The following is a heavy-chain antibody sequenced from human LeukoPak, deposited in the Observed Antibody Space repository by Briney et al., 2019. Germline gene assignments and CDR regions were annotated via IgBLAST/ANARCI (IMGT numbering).Heavy chain of an antibody. D-gene: IGHD1-26*01. CDR1: GYTLTELS. CDR3: VRHIKPAGPWDGMDV. CDR2: FDPEDGET. Sequence: ASVTVSCKVSGYTLTELSMHWVRQAPGKGLEWMGGFDPEDGETIYAQKFQGRVTMTEDTSTDTAYMELSSLRSEDTAVYYCVRHIKPAGPWDGMDVWGQGTTVIVSS. V-gene: IGHV1-24*01. J-gene: IGHJ6*02.